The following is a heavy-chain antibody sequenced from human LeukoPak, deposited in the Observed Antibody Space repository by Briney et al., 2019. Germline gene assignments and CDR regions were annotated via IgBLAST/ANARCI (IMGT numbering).Heavy chain of an antibody. V-gene: IGHV3-9*01. CDR1: GFTFDDYA. D-gene: IGHD6-13*01. CDR3: AKDVIAAAGNPGYFQH. CDR2: ISWNSGSI. J-gene: IGHJ1*01. Sequence: GGSLRLSCAASGFTFDDYAMHWVRQAPGKGLEWVSGISWNSGSIGYADSVKGRFTISRDNAKNSLYLQMNNLRAEDTALYYCAKDVIAAAGNPGYFQHWGQGTLVTVSS.